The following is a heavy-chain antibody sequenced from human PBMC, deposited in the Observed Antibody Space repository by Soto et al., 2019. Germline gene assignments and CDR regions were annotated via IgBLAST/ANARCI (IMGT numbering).Heavy chain of an antibody. CDR1: GFTFSSYA. Sequence: LRLSCAASGFTFSSYAMSWVRQAPGRGLEWVSVISGSGDFTFYADSVKGRFTISRDNSKNTLYLQMNSLRSEDTAVYYCARVYISSSAGWAMDVWGQGTTVTVSS. D-gene: IGHD6-6*01. V-gene: IGHV3-23*01. J-gene: IGHJ6*02. CDR3: ARVYISSSAGWAMDV. CDR2: ISGSGDFT.